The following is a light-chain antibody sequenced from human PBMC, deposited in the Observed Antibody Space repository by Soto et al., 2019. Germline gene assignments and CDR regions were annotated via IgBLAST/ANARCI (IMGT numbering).Light chain of an antibody. V-gene: IGKV3-20*01. CDR2: GAS. Sequence: EIVLTQSPGTLSLSPGERATLSCRASQSVSSSYLAWYQQKPGQAPRLLIYGASSRATGIPDRFSGSGSGTDFTLTISRLEPEDFAVYYCQQAFTFGPGTKVDMK. CDR1: QSVSSSY. J-gene: IGKJ3*01. CDR3: QQAFT.